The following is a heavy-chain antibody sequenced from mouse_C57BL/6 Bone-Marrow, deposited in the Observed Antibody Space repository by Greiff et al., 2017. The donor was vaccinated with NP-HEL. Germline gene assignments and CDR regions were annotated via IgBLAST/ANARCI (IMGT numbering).Heavy chain of an antibody. CDR2: IYPRSGNT. J-gene: IGHJ4*01. CDR1: GYTFTSYG. CDR3: AREGSHYYAMDY. V-gene: IGHV1-81*01. Sequence: QVHVKQSGAELARPGASVKLSCKASGYTFTSYGISWVKQRTGQGLEWIGEIYPRSGNTYYNEKFKGKATLTADKSSSTAYMELRSLTSEDSAVYFCAREGSHYYAMDYWGQGTSVTVSS. D-gene: IGHD6-2*01.